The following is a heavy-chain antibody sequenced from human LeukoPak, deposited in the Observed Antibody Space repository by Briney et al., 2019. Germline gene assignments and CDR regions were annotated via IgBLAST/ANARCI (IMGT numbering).Heavy chain of an antibody. CDR1: GYTFTGYY. J-gene: IGHJ4*02. D-gene: IGHD3-22*01. Sequence: ASVKVSCKASGYTFTGYYMHWVRQAPGQGLEWMGWINPNSGGTYYAQTFQGRVTMTRDTSISIHYMELSSLRSEDTAVYYCATETLDYDSSGYGKSFDYWGQGTLVTVSS. CDR3: ATETLDYDSSGYGKSFDY. CDR2: INPNSGGT. V-gene: IGHV1-2*02.